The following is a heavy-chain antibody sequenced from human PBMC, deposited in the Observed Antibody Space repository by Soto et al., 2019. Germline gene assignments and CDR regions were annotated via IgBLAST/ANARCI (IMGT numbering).Heavy chain of an antibody. CDR1: GGTFSGSA. CDR2: IIPMFGTA. J-gene: IGHJ5*02. Sequence: QVQLVQSGAEVKRPASSVKVSCKASGGTFSGSAISWVRQAPGQGLEWMGGIIPMFGTANYAQKLQGRATITADDSTTSVYMELSSLRSEDTAVYYCARESVDSGSYPSLWFDPWGQGTLVTVSS. D-gene: IGHD3-10*01. V-gene: IGHV1-69*01. CDR3: ARESVDSGSYPSLWFDP.